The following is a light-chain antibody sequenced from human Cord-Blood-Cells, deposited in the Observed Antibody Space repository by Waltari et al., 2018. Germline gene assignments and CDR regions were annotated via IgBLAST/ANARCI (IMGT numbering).Light chain of an antibody. Sequence: QSALTQPASVSGSPGQSITISCTGTSSDVGGYNYVSWYQQHPGKAPKLMIYDVSKRPSGVSNRFSGSKSSNTAYLTISGLQAEDEADYYCSSYTRSSTFVVFGGGTKLTVL. J-gene: IGLJ2*01. CDR1: SSDVGGYNY. CDR3: SSYTRSSTFVV. V-gene: IGLV2-14*01. CDR2: DVS.